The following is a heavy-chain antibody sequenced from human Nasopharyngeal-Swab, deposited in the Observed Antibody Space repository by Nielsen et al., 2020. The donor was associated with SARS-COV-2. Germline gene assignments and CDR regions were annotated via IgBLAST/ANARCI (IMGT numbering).Heavy chain of an antibody. V-gene: IGHV2-5*02. CDR2: IYWDDDK. D-gene: IGHD1-26*01. J-gene: IGHJ5*02. Sequence: SGPTLVKPTQTLTLTCTFSEFSLSTYGVGVGWIRQPPGKALEWLAFIYWDDDKRYRPSLKSRLTITKDTSKNQVVLTMTNMDPVDTATYYRAHRKGGGSWDGGWFDPWGQGTLVTVSS. CDR1: EFSLSTYGVG. CDR3: AHRKGGGSWDGGWFDP.